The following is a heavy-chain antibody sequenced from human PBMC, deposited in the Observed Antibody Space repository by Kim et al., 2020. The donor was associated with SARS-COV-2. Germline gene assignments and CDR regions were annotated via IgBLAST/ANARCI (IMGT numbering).Heavy chain of an antibody. D-gene: IGHD2-2*01. J-gene: IGHJ6*02. CDR1: GFTFSSYW. CDR2: INSDGSST. CDR3: ASNDCSSTSCAPQYYYYYYGMDV. Sequence: GGSLRLSCAASGFTFSSYWMHWVRQAPGKGLVWVSRINSDGSSTSYADSVKGRFTISRDNAKNTLYLQMNSLRAEDTAVYYCASNDCSSTSCAPQYYYYYYGMDVWGQGTTVTVSS. V-gene: IGHV3-74*01.